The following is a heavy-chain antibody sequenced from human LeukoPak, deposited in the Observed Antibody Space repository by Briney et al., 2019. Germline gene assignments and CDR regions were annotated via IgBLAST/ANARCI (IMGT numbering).Heavy chain of an antibody. J-gene: IGHJ4*02. CDR1: GFTFSSYA. CDR2: IRNDGSNK. CDR3: ATYRQVLLPFES. D-gene: IGHD2-8*02. Sequence: GGSLRLSCAASGFTFSSYAMHWVRQAPGKGLEWVTFIRNDGSNKYYADSVKGRFTISRENAKNSLYLQMNSLRAEDTAIYYCATYRQVLLPFESWGQGTLVTVSS. V-gene: IGHV3-30*02.